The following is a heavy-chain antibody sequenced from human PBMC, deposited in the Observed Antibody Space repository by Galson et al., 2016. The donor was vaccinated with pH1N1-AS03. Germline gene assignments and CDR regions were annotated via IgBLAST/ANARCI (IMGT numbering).Heavy chain of an antibody. J-gene: IGHJ5*02. CDR1: GYTFPNFG. Sequence: QSGAEVKKAGESLRISCKASGYTFPNFGMSWVRQAPGQGLEWMGWISPYNGNTQYAQRLEGRVTMTTDTSTNTAYLELRSLTYDDTAVYYCARAAPFDPWGHGTLVIVSS. CDR3: ARAAPFDP. D-gene: IGHD2-15*01. V-gene: IGHV1-18*04. CDR2: ISPYNGNT.